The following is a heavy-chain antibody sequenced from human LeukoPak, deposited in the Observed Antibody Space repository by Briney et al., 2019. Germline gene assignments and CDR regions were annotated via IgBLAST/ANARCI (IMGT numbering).Heavy chain of an antibody. J-gene: IGHJ4*02. CDR3: AREPPYYYDSSGSEPSFDY. Sequence: PSETLSLTCTVPGGSISSYYWSWIRQPAGKGLEWIGRIYTSGSTNYNPSLKSRVTISVDKSKNQFSLKLSSVTAADTAVYYCAREPPYYYDSSGSEPSFDYWGQGTLVTVSS. CDR2: IYTSGST. V-gene: IGHV4-4*07. D-gene: IGHD3-22*01. CDR1: GGSISSYY.